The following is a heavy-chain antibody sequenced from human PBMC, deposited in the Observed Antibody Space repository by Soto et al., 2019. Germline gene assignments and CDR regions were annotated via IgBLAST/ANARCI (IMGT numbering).Heavy chain of an antibody. CDR2: INPKSGGT. D-gene: IGHD2-8*01. CDR1: WYSFTDYH. V-gene: IGHV1-2*04. Sequence: ASVKVSCKASWYSFTDYHIHWVRQAPGQGLEWLGRINPKSGGTSTAQKFQGWVTMTTDTSISTASMELTRLTSDDTAIYYCARGDSTDCSNGVCSFFYNHDMDVWGQGTTVTVSS. CDR3: ARGDSTDCSNGVCSFFYNHDMDV. J-gene: IGHJ6*02.